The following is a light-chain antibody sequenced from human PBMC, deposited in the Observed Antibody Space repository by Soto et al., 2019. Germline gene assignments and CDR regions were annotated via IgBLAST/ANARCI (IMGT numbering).Light chain of an antibody. CDR1: QTIGSW. CDR2: KAS. Sequence: DIQMTQSPSTLSGSVGDRVTITCRASQTIGSWLAWYQQIPGKAPKLLIYKASTLKSGVPSRFSGSGSGTEFTLTISSLQPDDFATYYCQHYNSYSEAFGQGTKVDI. J-gene: IGKJ1*01. V-gene: IGKV1-5*03. CDR3: QHYNSYSEA.